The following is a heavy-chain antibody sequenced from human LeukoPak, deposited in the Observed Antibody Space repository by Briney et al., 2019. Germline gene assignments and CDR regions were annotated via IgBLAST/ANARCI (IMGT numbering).Heavy chain of an antibody. V-gene: IGHV4-59*08. D-gene: IGHD6-19*01. CDR2: IYYSGST. J-gene: IGHJ4*02. CDR1: GGSISSYY. CDR3: ARLGYSSGWYLDY. Sequence: SETLSLTCTVSGGSISSYYWSWIRQPPGKGLEWIGYIYYSGSTNYNPSLKSRVTISVDTSKNQFSLKLSSVTAADTAVYYCARLGYSSGWYLDYWGQGTLVTVSS.